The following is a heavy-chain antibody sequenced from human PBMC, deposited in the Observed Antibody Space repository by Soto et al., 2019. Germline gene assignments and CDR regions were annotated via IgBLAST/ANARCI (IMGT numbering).Heavy chain of an antibody. Sequence: SETLSLTCSVSGGSISSYYWSWIRQPPGKGLEWIGYIYYSGSTNYNPSLKSRVTISVDTSKNQFSLKLSSVTAADTAVYYCARYDGRYWGQGTLVTVSS. V-gene: IGHV4-59*01. CDR3: ARYDGRY. CDR1: GGSISSYY. D-gene: IGHD3-16*01. J-gene: IGHJ4*02. CDR2: IYYSGST.